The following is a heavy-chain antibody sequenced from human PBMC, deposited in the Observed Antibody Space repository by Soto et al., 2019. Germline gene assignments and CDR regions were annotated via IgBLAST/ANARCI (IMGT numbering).Heavy chain of an antibody. V-gene: IGHV1-8*01. CDR3: ARAYGDYVGYYYGMDV. Sequence: ASVKVSCKASGYTFTSYDTNWVRQATGQGLEWMGWMNPNSGNTGYAQKFQGRVTMTRNTSISTAYMELNSLRSEDTAVYYCARAYGDYVGYYYGMDVWGQGTTVTVSS. D-gene: IGHD4-17*01. CDR2: MNPNSGNT. CDR1: GYTFTSYD. J-gene: IGHJ6*02.